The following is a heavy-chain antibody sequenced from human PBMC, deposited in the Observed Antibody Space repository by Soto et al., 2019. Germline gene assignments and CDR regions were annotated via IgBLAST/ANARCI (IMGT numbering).Heavy chain of an antibody. D-gene: IGHD6-19*01. V-gene: IGHV5-51*01. J-gene: IGHJ4*02. CDR3: ARQWLFDY. CDR2: INPGDSDA. Sequence: SVESLKIPCRIAGYTFISYWIAWVRQMPGKGLEWVGIINPGDSDARYSPSFQGQVTISVDKSISTAYLQWSSLKASDTAMYYCARQWLFDYWGQGTLVTVSS. CDR1: GYTFISYW.